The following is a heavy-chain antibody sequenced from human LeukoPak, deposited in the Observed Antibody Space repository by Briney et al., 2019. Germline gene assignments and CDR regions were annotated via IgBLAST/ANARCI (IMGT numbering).Heavy chain of an antibody. Sequence: PGRSLRLSCAASGFTFSPYGMHWVRQAPGKGLEWVAVISYDGSDKYYADSVKGRFTISRDNSKNTLYLQMNRLRPDDTAVYYCARVSGQLALNYWGQETLVTVS. CDR3: ARVSGQLALNY. CDR2: ISYDGSDK. CDR1: GFTFSPYG. V-gene: IGHV3-30*03. J-gene: IGHJ4*02. D-gene: IGHD3-10*01.